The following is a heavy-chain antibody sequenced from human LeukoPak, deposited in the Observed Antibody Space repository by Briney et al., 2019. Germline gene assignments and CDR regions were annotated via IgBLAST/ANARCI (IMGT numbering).Heavy chain of an antibody. CDR3: ASLRKI. D-gene: IGHD1-14*01. J-gene: IGHJ4*02. V-gene: IGHV4-34*01. Sequence: SETLSLTCAVYGGSFSGYYWSWIRQPPGKGLEWIGEINHSGSTNYNPSLKSRVTISVDTSKNQFSLKLSPVTAADTAVYYCASLRKIWGQGTLVTVSS. CDR1: GGSFSGYY. CDR2: INHSGST.